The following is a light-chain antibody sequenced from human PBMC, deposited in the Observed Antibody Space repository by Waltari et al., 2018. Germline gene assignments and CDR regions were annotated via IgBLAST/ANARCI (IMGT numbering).Light chain of an antibody. J-gene: IGKJ1*01. CDR2: WTS. CDR1: QSVLYSTNTQSY. V-gene: IGKV4-1*01. CDR3: QQYYSTWT. Sequence: DIGMTQSPDSLAVSLGERATINCKSSQSVLYSTNTQSYVAWYQQKPGQPPKLLIYWTSTRESGVPDRFSGSGSGTDFTLTISNLQAEDVAVYYCQQYYSTWTFGQGTKVEIK.